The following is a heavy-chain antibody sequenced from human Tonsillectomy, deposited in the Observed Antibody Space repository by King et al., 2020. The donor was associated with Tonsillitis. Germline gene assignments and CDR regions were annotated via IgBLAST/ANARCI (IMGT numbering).Heavy chain of an antibody. CDR1: GGTFSSYA. D-gene: IGHD6-13*01. J-gene: IGHJ5*02. CDR2: IIPIFGTA. V-gene: IGHV1-69*01. Sequence: QLVQSGAEVKKPGSSVKVSCKASGGTFSSYAISWVRQAPGQGLEWMGGIIPIFGTANYAQKFQGRVTITADESTSTAYMELSSLRTEDTAVYYCARAYPLPGIAAAGTGVNWLDPWGQGTLVTVSS. CDR3: ARAYPLPGIAAAGTGVNWLDP.